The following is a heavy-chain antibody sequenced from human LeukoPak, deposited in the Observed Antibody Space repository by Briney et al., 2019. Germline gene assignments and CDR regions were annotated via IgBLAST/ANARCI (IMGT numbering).Heavy chain of an antibody. Sequence: GGSLRLSCATSGFTFSGYSMNWVRQAPGKGLEWISYISSSSINIHYGDSVKGRFTISRDNAENSLYLQMNSLRAEDTAVYYCARSARTGIAVAGGAFDIWGQGTMVTVSS. CDR2: ISSSSINI. CDR1: GFTFSGYS. CDR3: ARSARTGIAVAGGAFDI. D-gene: IGHD6-19*01. V-gene: IGHV3-48*01. J-gene: IGHJ3*02.